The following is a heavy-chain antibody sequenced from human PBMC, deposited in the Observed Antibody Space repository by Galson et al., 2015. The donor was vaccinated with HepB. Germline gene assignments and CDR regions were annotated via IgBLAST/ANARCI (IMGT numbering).Heavy chain of an antibody. CDR2: ITYDGTNK. V-gene: IGHV3-30*04. Sequence: SLRLSCAASGFTFNSYAMHWVRQAPGKGLQWVAVITYDGTNKFYARSVKGRFTISRDNSGNKLFLHMNSLRPEDTALYYCVKGGGYSAIRGRGGFDSWGQGALVTVSS. CDR1: GFTFNSYA. J-gene: IGHJ4*02. D-gene: IGHD5-12*01. CDR3: VKGGGYSAIRGRGGFDS.